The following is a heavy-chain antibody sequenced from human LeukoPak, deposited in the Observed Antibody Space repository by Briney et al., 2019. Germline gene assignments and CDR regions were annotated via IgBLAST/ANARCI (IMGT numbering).Heavy chain of an antibody. CDR2: INYSGST. CDR1: GGSISSSSYY. CDR3: ARGYCSGGSCYSSYYYSYMDV. Sequence: SETLSLTCTVSGGSISSSSYYWGWIRQPPGKGLEWIGSINYSGSTYYYPSLKSRVTISVDRSKNQFSLKLSSVTAADTAVYYCARGYCSGGSCYSSYYYSYMDVWGKGTTVTVSS. V-gene: IGHV4-39*07. D-gene: IGHD2-15*01. J-gene: IGHJ6*03.